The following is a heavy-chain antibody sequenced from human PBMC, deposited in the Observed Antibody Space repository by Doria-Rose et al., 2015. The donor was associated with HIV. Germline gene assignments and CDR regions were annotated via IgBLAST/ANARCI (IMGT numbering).Heavy chain of an antibody. CDR3: ARIKSSRWYHKYYFDF. Sequence: QITLKESGPVLVKPTETLTLTCTVSGVSLSSPGMGVSWIRQPPGKALEWLANIFSDDEISYKTSLNSRLTISRGTSKSQVVLTMTDMDPVDTATYYCARIKSSRWYHKYYFDFWGQGTLVIVSA. D-gene: IGHD6-13*01. CDR1: GVSLSSPGMG. V-gene: IGHV2-26*01. J-gene: IGHJ4*02. CDR2: IFSDDEI.